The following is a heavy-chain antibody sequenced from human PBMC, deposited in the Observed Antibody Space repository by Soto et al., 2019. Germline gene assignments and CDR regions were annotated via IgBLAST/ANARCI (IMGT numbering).Heavy chain of an antibody. D-gene: IGHD5-18*01. CDR2: ISGSGGST. V-gene: IGHV3-23*01. Sequence: EVQLLDSGGGLVQPGGSLRLSCAASGFTFSSYAMSWVRQAPGKGLEWVSAISGSGGSTYYADSVKGRFTISRGMSKSTLYLQMNSLRADDTAVYYCAKEGWSGYSYGSSLYFDYWGQGTLVTVSS. CDR3: AKEGWSGYSYGSSLYFDY. J-gene: IGHJ4*02. CDR1: GFTFSSYA.